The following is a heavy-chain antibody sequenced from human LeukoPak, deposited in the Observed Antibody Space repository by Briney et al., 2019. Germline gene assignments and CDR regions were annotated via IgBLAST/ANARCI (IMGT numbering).Heavy chain of an antibody. J-gene: IGHJ6*03. V-gene: IGHV3-21*01. Sequence: GGSLRLSCAASGISFSNYSMNWVRQAPGKGLEWVSLISSSSRFIYYGDSVKGRFTISRDNAKKSLYLQMNSLRVEDTAVYYCAKPGRILVDGRYYYYYLDVWGKGTTVTVSS. CDR3: AKPGRILVDGRYYYYYLDV. D-gene: IGHD6-19*01. CDR1: GISFSNYS. CDR2: ISSSSRFI.